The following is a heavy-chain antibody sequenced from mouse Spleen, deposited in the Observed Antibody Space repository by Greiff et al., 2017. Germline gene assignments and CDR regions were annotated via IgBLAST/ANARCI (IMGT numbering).Heavy chain of an antibody. CDR2: ISDGGSYT. Sequence: EVQRVESGGGLVKPGGSLKLSCAASGFTFSDYYMYWVRQTPEKRLEWVATISDGGSYTYYPDSVKGRFTISRDNAKNNLYLQMSSLKSEDTAMYYCAREDYGSSNYFDYWGQGTTLTVSS. V-gene: IGHV5-4*02. CDR3: AREDYGSSNYFDY. CDR1: GFTFSDYY. J-gene: IGHJ2*01. D-gene: IGHD1-1*01.